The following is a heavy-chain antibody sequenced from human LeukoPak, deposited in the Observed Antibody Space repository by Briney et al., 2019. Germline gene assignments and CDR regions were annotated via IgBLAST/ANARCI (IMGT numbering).Heavy chain of an antibody. Sequence: SVTQSLTCTVSGGSINSYYWSWIRQPPGKRLEWIGYIYYSGSTNYNPSLKSRVTISVDTSEKQFSLKLSSVTAADTAVYYCARHRPGPYDYWGQGTLVTVSS. CDR1: GGSINSYY. CDR3: ARHRPGPYDY. V-gene: IGHV4-59*08. J-gene: IGHJ4*02. CDR2: IYYSGST.